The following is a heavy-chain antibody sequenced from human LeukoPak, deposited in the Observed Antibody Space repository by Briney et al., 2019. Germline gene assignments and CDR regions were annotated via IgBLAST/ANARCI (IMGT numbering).Heavy chain of an antibody. Sequence: ASVKVPCKASGYTFTSFGITWVRQAPGQGLEWMGWISAYNGNTNYAQKLQGRVTMTTDTSTSTAYMELRSLRSDDTAVYYCASGVAAADNYYYMDVWGKGTTVTISS. CDR2: ISAYNGNT. D-gene: IGHD6-13*01. J-gene: IGHJ6*03. CDR1: GYTFTSFG. V-gene: IGHV1-18*01. CDR3: ASGVAAADNYYYMDV.